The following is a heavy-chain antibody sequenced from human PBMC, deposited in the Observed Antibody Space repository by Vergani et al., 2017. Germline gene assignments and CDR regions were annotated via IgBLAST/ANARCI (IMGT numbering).Heavy chain of an antibody. D-gene: IGHD6-13*01. CDR2: ISSSSSYI. CDR3: ATTATISAAGSTYAPSED. CDR1: GFTFSSYS. V-gene: IGHV3-21*01. Sequence: VQLVESGGGLVKPGGSLRLSCAASGFTFSSYSMNWVRQAPGKGLEWVSSISSSSSYIYYADSVKGRFTISRDNAKNSLYLQMNSLRAEDTAVYYCATTATISAAGSTYAPSEDWGQGTLGTVSS. J-gene: IGHJ4*02.